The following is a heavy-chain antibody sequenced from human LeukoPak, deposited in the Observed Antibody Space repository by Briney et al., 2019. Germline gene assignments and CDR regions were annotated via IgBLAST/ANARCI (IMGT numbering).Heavy chain of an antibody. CDR1: GFTFNTYG. V-gene: IGHV3-33*06. CDR2: IWYDGSSK. J-gene: IGHJ4*02. D-gene: IGHD6-19*01. CDR3: ANRIAVAGQFGY. Sequence: GGSLRLSCVASGFTFNTYGMNWVRLVPGKGLEWVAVIWYDGSSKYYADSVRGRFTISRDNSKNTLYLQMNSLRAEDTAVYYCANRIAVAGQFGYWGQGTLVTVSS.